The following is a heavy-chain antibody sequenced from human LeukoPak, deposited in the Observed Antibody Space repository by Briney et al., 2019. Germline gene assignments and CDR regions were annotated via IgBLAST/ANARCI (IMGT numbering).Heavy chain of an antibody. Sequence: ASVKVSCKASGYTFTSYDINWVRQATGQGLEWMGWMNPNSGNTGYAQKFQGRVTVTRNTSISTAYMELSSLRSEDTAVYYCARRNYDFWSGYYTVDYWGQGTLVTVSS. CDR1: GYTFTSYD. CDR3: ARRNYDFWSGYYTVDY. V-gene: IGHV1-8*01. CDR2: MNPNSGNT. J-gene: IGHJ4*02. D-gene: IGHD3-3*01.